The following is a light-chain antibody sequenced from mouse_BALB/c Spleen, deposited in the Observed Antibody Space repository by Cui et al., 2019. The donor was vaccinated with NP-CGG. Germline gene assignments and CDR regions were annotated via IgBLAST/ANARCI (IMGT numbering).Light chain of an antibody. V-gene: IGLV1*01. Sequence: AVVTQESALTTSPGETVTFTCRSSTGAVTTRNYANWVQEKPDHLFTGLIGGTNNRAPGVPARFSGSLIGDKAALTITGAQTEDEALYFCALWYTNHWVFGGGTKLTVL. CDR3: ALWYTNHWV. CDR1: TGAVTTRNY. CDR2: GTN. J-gene: IGLJ1*01.